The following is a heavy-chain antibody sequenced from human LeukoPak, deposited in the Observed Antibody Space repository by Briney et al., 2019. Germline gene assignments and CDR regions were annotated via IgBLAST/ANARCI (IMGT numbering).Heavy chain of an antibody. J-gene: IGHJ4*02. D-gene: IGHD3-10*01. V-gene: IGHV1-18*01. Sequence: ASVRLSFKACGYTFTSYSISWVRQAPGQGLEWMGWISAYNGNTNYAQKLQGRVTMTTDTSTSTAYLELRSLRSDDTAVYYCARLWFGDHNRDYWGQGTLVTVSS. CDR3: ARLWFGDHNRDY. CDR1: GYTFTSYS. CDR2: ISAYNGNT.